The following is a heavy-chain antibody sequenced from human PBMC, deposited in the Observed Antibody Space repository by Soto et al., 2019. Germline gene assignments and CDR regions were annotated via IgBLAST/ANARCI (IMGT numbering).Heavy chain of an antibody. V-gene: IGHV3-74*01. CDR2: IISDGSST. Sequence: EVQLVESGGGLVQPGGSLRLSCAASGFTFSSYWMHWVRQAPGKGLVWVSRIISDGSSTSYADSVKGRFTISRDNARNTLYLQMNSLRAEDTAVYYCARAYNYDFWSGYYNYYYYYGMDVWGQGTTVTVSS. CDR3: ARAYNYDFWSGYYNYYYYYGMDV. CDR1: GFTFSSYW. D-gene: IGHD3-3*01. J-gene: IGHJ6*02.